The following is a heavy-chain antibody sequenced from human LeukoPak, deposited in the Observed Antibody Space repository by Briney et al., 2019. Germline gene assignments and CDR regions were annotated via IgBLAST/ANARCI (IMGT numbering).Heavy chain of an antibody. D-gene: IGHD2-2*02. CDR3: ARYTEYYFDY. J-gene: IGHJ4*02. V-gene: IGHV3-7*01. CDR1: GFTFSTYW. CDR2: MKRDGSEV. Sequence: GGSLRLSCAASGFTFSTYWMTWVRQAPGKGLEWVANMKRDGSEVYYANSVKGHFTISRDNAKNSLYLQMNSLRAEDTAVYYCARYTEYYFDYWGQGTLVAVSS.